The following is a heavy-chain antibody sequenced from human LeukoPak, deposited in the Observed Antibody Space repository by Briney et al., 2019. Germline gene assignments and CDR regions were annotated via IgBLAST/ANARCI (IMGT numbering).Heavy chain of an antibody. V-gene: IGHV3-7*03. D-gene: IGHD6-13*01. J-gene: IGHJ4*02. CDR2: IKQDGSDK. CDR3: ASPFRYQLLVPY. Sequence: GGSLRLSCAASGFTFSDYWMSWVRQAPGKGLEWVANIKQDGSDKNYADSVKGRFTILRDNAKNSLYLQMNSLRAEDTAVYYCASPFRYQLLVPYWGQGTLVTVSS. CDR1: GFTFSDYW.